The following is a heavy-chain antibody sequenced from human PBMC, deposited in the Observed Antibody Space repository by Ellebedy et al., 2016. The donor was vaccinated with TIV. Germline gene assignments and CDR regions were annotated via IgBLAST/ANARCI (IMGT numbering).Heavy chain of an antibody. CDR1: GGSISSYY. CDR3: ARFVDLRGGMDV. D-gene: IGHD3-16*01. Sequence: MPSETLSLTCTASGGSISSYYWSWIRQPPGKGLEWIGYIYYSGSTNYNPSLKSRVTISVDTSKNQFSLKLSSVTAEDTAVYYCARFVDLRGGMDVWGQGTTVTVSS. V-gene: IGHV4-59*01. CDR2: IYYSGST. J-gene: IGHJ6*02.